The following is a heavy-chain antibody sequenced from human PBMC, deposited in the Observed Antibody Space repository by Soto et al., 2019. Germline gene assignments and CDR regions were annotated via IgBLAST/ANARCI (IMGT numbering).Heavy chain of an antibody. CDR3: ARDSLGSYYENPFDY. CDR1: GFTFSDYS. CDR2: ISSSGSI. J-gene: IGHJ4*02. Sequence: PGGSLRLSCAASGFTFSDYSMNWVRQAPGRGLEWVSYISSSGSIYYADSVKGRFTISRDNAKNSLYLQMNSLRDEDTAVYYCARDSLGSYYENPFDYWGQGTLVTVSS. V-gene: IGHV3-48*02. D-gene: IGHD1-26*01.